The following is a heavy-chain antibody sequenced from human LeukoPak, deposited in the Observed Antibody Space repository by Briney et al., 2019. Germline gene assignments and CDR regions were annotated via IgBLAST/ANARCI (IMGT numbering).Heavy chain of an antibody. J-gene: IGHJ4*02. CDR2: IYTSGST. V-gene: IGHV4-61*02. CDR1: GGSISSGSYY. CDR3: ARERIGLGGHFDY. Sequence: PSETLSLTCTVSGGSISSGSYYWSWIRQPAGKGLKWIGRIYTSGSTNYNPSLKSRVTISVDTSKNQFSLKLSSVTAADTAVYYCARERIGLGGHFDYWGQGTLVTVSS. D-gene: IGHD3-16*01.